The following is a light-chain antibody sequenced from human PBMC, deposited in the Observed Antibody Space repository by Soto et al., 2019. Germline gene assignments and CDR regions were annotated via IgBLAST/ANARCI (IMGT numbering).Light chain of an antibody. J-gene: IGKJ4*02. CDR2: GAS. Sequence: EIALTQSPGTLSLSPGERATLSCRASQSVSSSYLAWYQQKPGQAPRLLIYGASSRATGIPDMFSGSWSGTDFAITISRLESEDVAVYYCQQYGSSPLTFGGGTKVEIK. CDR3: QQYGSSPLT. V-gene: IGKV3-20*01. CDR1: QSVSSSY.